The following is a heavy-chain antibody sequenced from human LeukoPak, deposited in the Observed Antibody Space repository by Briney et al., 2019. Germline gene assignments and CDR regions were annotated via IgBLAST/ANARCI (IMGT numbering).Heavy chain of an antibody. V-gene: IGHV4-39*07. D-gene: IGHD1-26*01. CDR3: ARGSGSYHHDAFDI. Sequence: KTSETLSLTCTVSGGSISSSSYYWGWIRQPPGKGLEWIGSIYHSGSTYYNPSLKSRVTISVDTSKNQFSLKLSSVTAADTAVYYCARGSGSYHHDAFDIWGQGTMVTVSS. CDR2: IYHSGST. CDR1: GGSISSSSYY. J-gene: IGHJ3*02.